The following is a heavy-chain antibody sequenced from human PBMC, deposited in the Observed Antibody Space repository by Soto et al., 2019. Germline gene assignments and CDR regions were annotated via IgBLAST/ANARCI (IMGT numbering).Heavy chain of an antibody. V-gene: IGHV3-15*07. Sequence: EVQLAESGGDLVKPAGSLRLSCAASGFTFNTAWMIWVRQTPGKGLEWVGRIKRKNNGGTIDYAAPVKGRFTISRDDSKNTLYLEMNGLKMEDTAVYYCAANLPDWGAYAFDYWGQGNLVTVSS. CDR1: GFTFNTAW. D-gene: IGHD3-16*01. CDR2: IKRKNNGGTI. J-gene: IGHJ4*02. CDR3: AANLPDWGAYAFDY.